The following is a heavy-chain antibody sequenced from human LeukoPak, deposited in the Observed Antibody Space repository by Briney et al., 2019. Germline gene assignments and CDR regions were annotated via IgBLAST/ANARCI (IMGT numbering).Heavy chain of an antibody. CDR1: GGSFSGYY. CDR3: ARGGGAMVRGVKFDY. CDR2: INHSGST. V-gene: IGHV4-34*01. Sequence: KPSETLSLTCAVYGGSFSGYYWSWIRQPPGKGLEWIGEINHSGSTNYNPSLKSRVTISVDTSKNQFSLKLSSVTAADTAVYYCARGGGAMVRGVKFDYWGQGTLVTVSS. J-gene: IGHJ4*02. D-gene: IGHD3-10*01.